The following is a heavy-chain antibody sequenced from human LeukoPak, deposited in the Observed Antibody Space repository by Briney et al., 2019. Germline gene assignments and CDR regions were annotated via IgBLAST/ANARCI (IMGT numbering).Heavy chain of an antibody. D-gene: IGHD3-9*01. Sequence: SETLSLTCTVSGDSISSNYWNWIRQPPGKGLEWIGYIYYSGSTNYNPSLRSRVTMSVDTSQNQFSLKLNSVAAADTAVYYCARSLTGYPLSGWFDPWGQGTLVTVSS. CDR3: ARSLTGYPLSGWFDP. V-gene: IGHV4-59*01. CDR1: GDSISSNY. J-gene: IGHJ5*02. CDR2: IYYSGST.